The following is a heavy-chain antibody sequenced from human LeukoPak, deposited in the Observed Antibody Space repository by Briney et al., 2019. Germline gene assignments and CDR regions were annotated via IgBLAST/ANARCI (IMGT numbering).Heavy chain of an antibody. D-gene: IGHD1-26*01. CDR2: ISSGSSFI. CDR1: GFIFSGYS. Sequence: GGSLRLSCAASGFIFSGYSMNWVRQAPGKGLEWVSSISSGSSFIYYADSVKGRFTVSRDNAKNSLYLQMNSLRAEDTAVYYCARDQGGERWFDPWGQRTLVTVSS. J-gene: IGHJ5*02. CDR3: ARDQGGERWFDP. V-gene: IGHV3-21*01.